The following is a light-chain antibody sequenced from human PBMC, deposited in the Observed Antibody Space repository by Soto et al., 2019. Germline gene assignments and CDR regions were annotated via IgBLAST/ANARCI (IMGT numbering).Light chain of an antibody. J-gene: IGKJ1*01. CDR3: QQDSKWPSRT. CDR1: QDIRSS. V-gene: IGKV3-15*01. CDR2: GAS. Sequence: EIVMTQSPATLSVSPGERVTLSCRASQDIRSSLAWYQQKPGQAPRLLIYGASIRATGVPATFSGSGSGTEFTLSISSLQSEHLGVYYCQQDSKWPSRTFGPGTKVDIK.